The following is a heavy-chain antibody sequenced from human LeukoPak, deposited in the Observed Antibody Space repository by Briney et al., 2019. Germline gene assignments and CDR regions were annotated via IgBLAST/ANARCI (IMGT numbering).Heavy chain of an antibody. CDR3: ALDLRGSPDR. CDR2: INPDGSTT. D-gene: IGHD3-16*01. V-gene: IGHV3-74*01. CDR1: GFTFTTFW. Sequence: GGPLRLSCTASGFTFTTFWKNWVRQVPGKGLVWVSLINPDGSTTTYGHSVKGRFTISRENPKITVYLKINTQGGEHTPIYYCALDLRGSPDRWGQGTLVTGSS. J-gene: IGHJ5*02.